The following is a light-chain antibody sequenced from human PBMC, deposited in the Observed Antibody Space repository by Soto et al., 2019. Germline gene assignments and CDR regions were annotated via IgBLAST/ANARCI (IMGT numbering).Light chain of an antibody. CDR1: QSVSSSY. Sequence: IVLSQSPGTLSLSPGERATLSCRASQSVSSSYLAWYQQKPGQAPRLLIFDASSRATGIPDRFSGSGSGTDFTLSISRLEPEDFAVYYCQQYGSSPDPFGQGTRLEIK. CDR3: QQYGSSPDP. V-gene: IGKV3-20*01. J-gene: IGKJ5*01. CDR2: DAS.